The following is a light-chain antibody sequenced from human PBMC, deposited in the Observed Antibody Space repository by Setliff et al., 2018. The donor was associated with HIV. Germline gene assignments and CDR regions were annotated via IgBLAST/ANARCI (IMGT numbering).Light chain of an antibody. CDR1: SSDIGAYNV. Sequence: QSALTQPPSASGSPGQSVTISCTGTSSDIGAYNVVSWFQQHPGGAPKVMIYDVNQRPSGVPDRFSGSKSGNTASLTVSGLQPEDEADYYCSSYAGGPYVFGTGTKVTVL. J-gene: IGLJ1*01. CDR2: DVN. CDR3: SSYAGGPYV. V-gene: IGLV2-8*01.